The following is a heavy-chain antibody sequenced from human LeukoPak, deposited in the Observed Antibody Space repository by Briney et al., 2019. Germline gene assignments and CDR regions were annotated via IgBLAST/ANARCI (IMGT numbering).Heavy chain of an antibody. D-gene: IGHD3-22*01. CDR1: GYSFTNYW. CDR2: IYPGDSDT. CDR3: ATAYDSGDLLLGY. J-gene: IGHJ4*02. Sequence: LGESLKISCKGSGYSFTNYWIGWVRQMPGKGLEWMGIIYPGDSDTKYSPSFQGQVTISADKSISTAYLQWSSLKASDTAMYYCATAYDSGDLLLGYWGQGTLVTVSS. V-gene: IGHV5-51*01.